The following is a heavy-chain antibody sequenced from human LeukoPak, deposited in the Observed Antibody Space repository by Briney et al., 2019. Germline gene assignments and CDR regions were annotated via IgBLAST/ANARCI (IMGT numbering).Heavy chain of an antibody. CDR1: GFTFSSYS. CDR3: ARGYEAGAFDI. V-gene: IGHV3-21*01. D-gene: IGHD6-19*01. CDR2: ISSSSNSI. Sequence: GGSLRLSCAASGFTFSSYSMNWLRQAPGKGLGWFSSISSSSNSIYYADSVKGRFTISRYNAKNSLYLQMNSLRAEDTAVYYCARGYEAGAFDIWGPGAMVTVSS. J-gene: IGHJ3*02.